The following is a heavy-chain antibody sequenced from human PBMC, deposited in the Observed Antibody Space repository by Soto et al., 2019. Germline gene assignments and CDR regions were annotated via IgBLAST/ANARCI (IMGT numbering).Heavy chain of an antibody. V-gene: IGHV3-23*01. CDR3: AKDPHHIAVAGPGWFDP. Sequence: GGSLRLSCAASGFTFSSYAMSWVRQAPGKGLEWVSAISGSGGSTYYADSVKGRFTISRDNSKNTLYLQMNSLRAEDTAVYYCAKDPHHIAVAGPGWFDPWGQGTLVTVSS. D-gene: IGHD6-19*01. J-gene: IGHJ5*02. CDR1: GFTFSSYA. CDR2: ISGSGGST.